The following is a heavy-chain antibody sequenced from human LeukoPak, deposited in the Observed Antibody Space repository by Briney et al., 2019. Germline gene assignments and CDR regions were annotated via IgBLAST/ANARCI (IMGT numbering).Heavy chain of an antibody. Sequence: GGSLRLSCAPSVFTSSSYSMNSVRQAPGEGLEWVSSISSSSSYIYYADSVKGGFTISSDNAKNSLYLQMNSLRAEDTAVYYCATNVDIVATTDLGFDYWGQGTLVTVSS. CDR2: ISSSSSYI. J-gene: IGHJ4*02. CDR1: VFTSSSYS. D-gene: IGHD5-12*01. V-gene: IGHV3-21*01. CDR3: ATNVDIVATTDLGFDY.